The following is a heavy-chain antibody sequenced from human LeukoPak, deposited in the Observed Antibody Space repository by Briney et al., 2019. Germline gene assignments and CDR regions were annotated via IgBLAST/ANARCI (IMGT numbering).Heavy chain of an antibody. CDR2: INPNSGGT. CDR1: GYTFTSYG. J-gene: IGHJ4*02. D-gene: IGHD3-10*01. Sequence: GASVKVSCKASGYTFTSYGISWVRQAPGQGLEWMGWINPNSGGTNYAQKFQGRVTMTRDTSINTAYMELSRLRSDDTAMYYCARDALYGSGSSGGGLVDYWGQGTLVTVSS. V-gene: IGHV1-2*02. CDR3: ARDALYGSGSSGGGLVDY.